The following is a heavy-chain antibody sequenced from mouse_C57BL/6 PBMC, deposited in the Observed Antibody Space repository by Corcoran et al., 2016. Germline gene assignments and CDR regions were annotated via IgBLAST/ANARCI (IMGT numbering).Heavy chain of an antibody. J-gene: IGHJ3*01. CDR3: ARSATYDGAWFAY. D-gene: IGHD2-3*01. CDR1: GFSMSTSGMG. Sequence: QVTLKESGPGILQSSQTLSLTCSFSGFSMSTSGMGVSWIRQPSGKGLEWMAHIYWDDDKRYNPSLTSRLTISKDTSGNQLFLKITSVDTAGTATYYRARSATYDGAWFAYWGQGTLVTVSA. V-gene: IGHV8-12*01. CDR2: IYWDDDK.